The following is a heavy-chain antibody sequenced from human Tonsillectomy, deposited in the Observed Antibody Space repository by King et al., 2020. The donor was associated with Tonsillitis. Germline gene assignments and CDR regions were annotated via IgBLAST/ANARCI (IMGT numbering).Heavy chain of an antibody. J-gene: IGHJ3*02. CDR2: INAKSGGT. D-gene: IGHD6-13*01. CDR3: ARDPSRGAATADDAFDI. V-gene: IGHV1-2*02. CDR1: GYTLTDYY. Sequence: VQLVQSGAEVKKPGASVKVSCKASGYTLTDYYMHWVRQAPGQGLEWMGWINAKSGGTNYAQKFQGRVTMTRDTSISTAYMELSRVRSDDTAVYYCARDPSRGAATADDAFDIWGQGKMVTVS.